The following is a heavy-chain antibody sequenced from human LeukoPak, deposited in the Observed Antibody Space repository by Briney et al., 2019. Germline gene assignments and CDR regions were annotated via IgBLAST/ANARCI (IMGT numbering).Heavy chain of an antibody. D-gene: IGHD3-10*01. Sequence: ASVKLSCKPSGSTTTAYYIHWVRQSPGQGLEWMGWINPNNGGTNYAQKFQGRVTMTRDTSITTAYMVLSRLRSDDAAVYYCARNFHYDSGSYWWFDPWGQGTLVTVSS. J-gene: IGHJ5*02. CDR2: INPNNGGT. V-gene: IGHV1-2*02. CDR1: GSTTTAYY. CDR3: ARNFHYDSGSYWWFDP.